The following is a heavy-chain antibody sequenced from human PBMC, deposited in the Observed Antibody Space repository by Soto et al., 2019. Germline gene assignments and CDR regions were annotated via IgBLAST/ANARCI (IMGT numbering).Heavy chain of an antibody. Sequence: SETLSLTCTVSGGSISSSSYYWGWIRQPPGKGLEWIGSIYYSGSTYYNPSLKSRVTISVDTSKNQFSLKLSSVTAADTAVYYCARAIAAAFDYWGQGTLVTVSS. D-gene: IGHD6-13*01. V-gene: IGHV4-39*01. J-gene: IGHJ4*02. CDR1: GGSISSSSYY. CDR3: ARAIAAAFDY. CDR2: IYYSGST.